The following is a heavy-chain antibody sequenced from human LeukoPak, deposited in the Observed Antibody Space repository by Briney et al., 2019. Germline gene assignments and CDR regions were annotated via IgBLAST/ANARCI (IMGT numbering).Heavy chain of an antibody. CDR3: AERGRGFYSS. V-gene: IGHV3-43*02. D-gene: IGHD2/OR15-2a*01. Sequence: GGSLRLSCAASGFTFDDSAMHWVRQGPGKGLEWVSLISGDGSSTDYADSVKGRFTISRDNSKNSLFLQMNSLRTEDTALYYCAERGRGFYSSWGQGTLVTVSS. CDR1: GFTFDDSA. CDR2: ISGDGSST. J-gene: IGHJ4*02.